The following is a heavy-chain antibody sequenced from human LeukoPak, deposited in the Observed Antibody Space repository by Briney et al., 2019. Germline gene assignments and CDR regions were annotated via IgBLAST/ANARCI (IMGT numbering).Heavy chain of an antibody. CDR1: GYTFTSYG. J-gene: IGHJ5*02. CDR3: ARGYCSSTSCLRFDP. D-gene: IGHD2-2*01. V-gene: IGHV1-18*04. Sequence: ASVKVSCKASGYTFTSYGISWVRQAPGQGLEWMGWINAYNGNTNYAQKLQGRVTMTTDTSTSTAYMELRSLRSDDTAVYYRARGYCSSTSCLRFDPWGQGTLVTVSS. CDR2: INAYNGNT.